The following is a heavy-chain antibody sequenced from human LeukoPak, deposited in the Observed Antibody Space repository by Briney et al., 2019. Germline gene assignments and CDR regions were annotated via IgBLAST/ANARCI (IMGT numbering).Heavy chain of an antibody. J-gene: IGHJ4*02. CDR2: ISYDRSNK. V-gene: IGHV3-30*18. CDR1: GFTFSSYG. D-gene: IGHD3-22*01. CDR3: ANSPNDTSGYYYVVPFFY. Sequence: GGSLRLSCAASGFTFSSYGMHWVRQAPGKGLEWVAVISYDRSNKYYADSVKGRFTISRDNSKNTLYLQMNSLRAEDTALYYCANSPNDTSGYYYVVPFFYWGRGTLVSVSS.